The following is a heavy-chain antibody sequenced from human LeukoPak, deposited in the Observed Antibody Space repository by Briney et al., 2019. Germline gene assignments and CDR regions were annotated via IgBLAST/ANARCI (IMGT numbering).Heavy chain of an antibody. D-gene: IGHD6-13*01. J-gene: IGHJ4*02. CDR2: IYHSGST. V-gene: IGHV4-38-2*02. CDR1: GYSISSGYY. Sequence: SETLSLTCTVSGYSISSGYYWGWIRQPPGKGLEWIGSIYHSGSTYYNPSLKSRVTISVDTSKNQFSLKLSSVTAADTAVYYCARDGRGSSSWLDYWGQGTLVTVSS. CDR3: ARDGRGSSSWLDY.